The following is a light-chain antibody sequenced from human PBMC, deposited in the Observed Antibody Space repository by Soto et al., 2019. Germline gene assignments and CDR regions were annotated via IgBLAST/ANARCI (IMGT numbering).Light chain of an antibody. V-gene: IGKV3-20*01. CDR2: GAS. CDR3: QQYGSSPPIT. J-gene: IGKJ5*01. Sequence: EIVFTQPPGTLSLSPGERGTVSCRAIQSVSSSYLAWYQQKPGQAPRLLIYGASSRATGIPDRFSGSGSGTDFTLTISRLEPEDFAVYYCQQYGSSPPITFGQGTRLEIK. CDR1: QSVSSSY.